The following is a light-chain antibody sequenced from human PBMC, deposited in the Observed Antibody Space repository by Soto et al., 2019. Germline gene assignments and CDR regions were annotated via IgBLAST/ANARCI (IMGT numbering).Light chain of an antibody. V-gene: IGKV1-17*01. CDR2: AAS. CDR1: QDIRSD. J-gene: IGKJ1*01. Sequence: DIQMTQSPSSLSASVGDRVTITCRASQDIRSDLAWYQQKPGKAPRRLVFAASSLQTGVPSRFSVDGYATDFALIIRSRQSEDVGTYYCLQHNTFPWTFGQGTKVEI. CDR3: LQHNTFPWT.